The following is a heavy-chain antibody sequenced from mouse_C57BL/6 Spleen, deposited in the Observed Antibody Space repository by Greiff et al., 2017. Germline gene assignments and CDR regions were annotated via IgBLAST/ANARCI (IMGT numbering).Heavy chain of an antibody. CDR3: ARYGDYGVSWFAY. CDR1: GYTFTSYW. D-gene: IGHD2-4*01. Sequence: QVQLQQPGTELVKPGASVKLSCKASGYTFTSYWMTWVKQRPGQGLEWIGNINPSNGGTNYTEKFQSKDTLPVDTSSSTAYMQLSSLASEDSAVYYCARYGDYGVSWFAYWGQGTLVTVSA. J-gene: IGHJ3*01. V-gene: IGHV1-53*01. CDR2: INPSNGGT.